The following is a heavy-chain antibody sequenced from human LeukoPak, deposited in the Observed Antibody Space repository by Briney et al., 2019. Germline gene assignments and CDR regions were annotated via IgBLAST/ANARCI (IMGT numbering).Heavy chain of an antibody. J-gene: IGHJ5*02. V-gene: IGHV3-30*02. D-gene: IGHD1-26*01. CDR1: GFMFSSYG. CDR3: AKNDGNYCDP. Sequence: GGSLRLSCAASGFMFSSYGMHWVRQAPGKGLEWVAFIRYDGNNKHYADSVRGRFTISRDNSKNTLILQMNSLRPEDTAIYYCAKNDGNYCDPWGQGTLVTVSS. CDR2: IRYDGNNK.